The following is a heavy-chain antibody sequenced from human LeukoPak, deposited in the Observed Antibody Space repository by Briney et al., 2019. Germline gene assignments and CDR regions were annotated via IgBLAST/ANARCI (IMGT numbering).Heavy chain of an antibody. D-gene: IGHD3-22*01. CDR3: AKDSEKYYYDSSGYYSRYFQH. J-gene: IGHJ1*01. CDR2: IRYDGSNK. V-gene: IGHV3-30*02. CDR1: GFTFSSYG. Sequence: GGSLRLSCAASGFTFSSYGMHWVRQAPGKGLEWVAFIRYDGSNKYYADSVKGRFTISRDNSKNTLYLQMNSLRAEDTAVYYCAKDSEKYYYDSSGYYSRYFQHWGQGTLVTVSS.